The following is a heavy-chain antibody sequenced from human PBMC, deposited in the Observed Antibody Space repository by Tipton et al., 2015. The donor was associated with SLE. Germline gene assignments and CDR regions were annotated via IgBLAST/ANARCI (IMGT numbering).Heavy chain of an antibody. D-gene: IGHD5-24*01. CDR3: ARGWLQPSGAFDI. Sequence: TLSLTCAVSGSSISSGYYWGWIRQPPGKGLEWIGSIYHSGSTYYNPSLKSRVTISVDTSKNQFSLKLSSVTAAATAVYYCARGWLQPSGAFDIWGQGTMVTVSS. J-gene: IGHJ3*02. V-gene: IGHV4-38-2*01. CDR1: GSSISSGYY. CDR2: IYHSGST.